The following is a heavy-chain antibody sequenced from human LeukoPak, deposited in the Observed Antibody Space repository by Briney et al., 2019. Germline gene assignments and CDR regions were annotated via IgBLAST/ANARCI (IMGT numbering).Heavy chain of an antibody. J-gene: IGHJ4*02. CDR2: INAGNGNT. Sequence: GASVKVSCKASGYTFASYAMHWVRQAPGQRLEWMGWINAGNGNTKYSQKFQGRVTITRDTSASTAYMELSSLRSEDTAVYYCARDGSSSWFDYWGQGTLVTVSS. CDR3: ARDGSSSWFDY. D-gene: IGHD6-13*01. V-gene: IGHV1-3*01. CDR1: GYTFASYA.